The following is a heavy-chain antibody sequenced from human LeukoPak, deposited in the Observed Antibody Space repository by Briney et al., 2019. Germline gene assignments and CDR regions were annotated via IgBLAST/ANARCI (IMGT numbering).Heavy chain of an antibody. Sequence: SETLSLTCTVSGGSISSGDYYWSWIRQPPGKGLEWIGYIYYSESTYYNPSLKSRVTISVDTSKNQFSLKLSSVTAADTAVYYCARVPERRALAFDIWGQGTMVTVSS. CDR2: IYYSEST. CDR1: GGSISSGDYY. J-gene: IGHJ3*02. V-gene: IGHV4-30-4*08. CDR3: ARVPERRALAFDI. D-gene: IGHD1-1*01.